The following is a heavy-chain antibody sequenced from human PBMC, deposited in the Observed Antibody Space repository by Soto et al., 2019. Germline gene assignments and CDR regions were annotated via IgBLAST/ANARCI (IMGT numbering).Heavy chain of an antibody. Sequence: GGSLRLSCAASGFTFTNYAMSWVRQAPGKGLQWVSAISASGDNTYYTDSVKGRFTISRVNSRNTLYLQMNRLRAADTAVYFCAKRSLAGTYYLGTMDVWGQGTTVTVSS. CDR2: ISASGDNT. CDR3: AKRSLAGTYYLGTMDV. CDR1: GFTFTNYA. J-gene: IGHJ6*02. V-gene: IGHV3-23*01. D-gene: IGHD3-10*01.